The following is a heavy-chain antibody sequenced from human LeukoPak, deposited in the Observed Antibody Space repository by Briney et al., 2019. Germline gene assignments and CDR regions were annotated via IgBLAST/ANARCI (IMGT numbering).Heavy chain of an antibody. V-gene: IGHV3-53*01. CDR3: ASGKETSMAQGY. Sequence: GGSLRLSCAVSGFTVSSNYMTWVRQAPGKGLEWVSVIYSGGSIYYADSVKGRFTISRDISKNTVDLQLNSLRAEDTAVYCCASGKETSMAQGYWGQGTLVTVSS. CDR1: GFTVSSNY. CDR2: IYSGGSI. D-gene: IGHD5-18*01. J-gene: IGHJ4*02.